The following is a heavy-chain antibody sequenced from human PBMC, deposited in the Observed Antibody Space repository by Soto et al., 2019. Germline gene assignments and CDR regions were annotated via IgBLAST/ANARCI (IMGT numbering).Heavy chain of an antibody. CDR2: ISSSSSTI. CDR3: ARDKVGSFPYYGMDV. D-gene: IGHD1-26*01. J-gene: IGHJ6*02. Sequence: GGSLRLSCAASGFTFSSYSMNWVRQAPGKGLEWVSYISSSSSTIYYADSVKGRFTISRDNAKNSLYLQMNSLRDEDTAVYYCARDKVGSFPYYGMDVWGQGTTVTVSS. V-gene: IGHV3-48*02. CDR1: GFTFSSYS.